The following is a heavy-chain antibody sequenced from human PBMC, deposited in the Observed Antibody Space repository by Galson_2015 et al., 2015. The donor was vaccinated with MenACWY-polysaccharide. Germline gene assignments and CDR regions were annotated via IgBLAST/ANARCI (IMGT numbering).Heavy chain of an antibody. D-gene: IGHD2-15*01. CDR3: AHLGGGSWLFLGWFDP. Sequence: PALVRPTQTLTLPCTFSGFSLSTSGVGVGWIRQPPGKALEWLALIYWDDDKRYSPSLKSRLTITKDTSKNQVVLTMTNMDPVDTATYYCAHLGGGSWLFLGWFDPWGQGTLVTVSS. CDR2: IYWDDDK. J-gene: IGHJ5*02. V-gene: IGHV2-5*02. CDR1: GFSLSTSGVG.